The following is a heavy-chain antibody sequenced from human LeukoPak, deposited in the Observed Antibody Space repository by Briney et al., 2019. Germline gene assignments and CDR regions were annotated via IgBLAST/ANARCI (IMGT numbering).Heavy chain of an antibody. D-gene: IGHD3-9*01. Sequence: ASVKVSCKASGYRFNDYYMLWVRQAPGQGLEWMGWINPNSGGTNYAQKFQGRVTMTRDTSISTAYMEVSRLRSDDTAVYYCARDRSLRYFGGATDAFDIWGQGTMVPVSS. J-gene: IGHJ3*02. CDR2: INPNSGGT. V-gene: IGHV1-2*02. CDR3: ARDRSLRYFGGATDAFDI. CDR1: GYRFNDYY.